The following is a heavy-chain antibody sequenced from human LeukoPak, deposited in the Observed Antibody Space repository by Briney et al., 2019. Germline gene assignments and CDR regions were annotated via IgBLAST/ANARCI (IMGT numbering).Heavy chain of an antibody. CDR2: IIPILAIV. D-gene: IGHD4-17*01. J-gene: IGHJ6*02. V-gene: IGHV1-69*04. CDR1: GGTFSNHA. CDR3: ARGPTVVTSGYYYYYGMDV. Sequence: GASVKVSCKASGGTFSNHAISWVRQAPGQGLEWMGRIIPILAIVSYAQRFQGRVTITADKSTSTAYMELSSLRSEDTAVYYCARGPTVVTSGYYYYYGMDVWGQGTTVTVSS.